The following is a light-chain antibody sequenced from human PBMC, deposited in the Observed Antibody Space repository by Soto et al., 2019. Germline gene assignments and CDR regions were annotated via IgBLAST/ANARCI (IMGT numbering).Light chain of an antibody. CDR1: QGISSY. CDR3: QQLNSYPHYT. J-gene: IGKJ2*01. CDR2: AAS. Sequence: DIQLTQSPSFLSASVGDRVTITCRASQGISSYLAWYQQKPGKAPKLLIYAASTLQSGVPSRFSGSGSGTEFTLTISSLQPEDSATYYCQQLNSYPHYTFGQGTKLEIK. V-gene: IGKV1-9*01.